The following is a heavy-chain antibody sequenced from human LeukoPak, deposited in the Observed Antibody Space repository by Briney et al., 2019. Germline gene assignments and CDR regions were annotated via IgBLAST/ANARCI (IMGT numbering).Heavy chain of an antibody. Sequence: GGSLRLSCAASGFTFSNAWMSWVRQAPGKGLEWVSAISGSGGSTYYADSVKGRFTISRDNSKNTLYLQMNSLRAEDTAVYYCAKGDSSGYYYTPIDYWGQGTLVTVSS. D-gene: IGHD3-22*01. CDR2: ISGSGGST. V-gene: IGHV3-23*01. J-gene: IGHJ4*02. CDR1: GFTFSNAW. CDR3: AKGDSSGYYYTPIDY.